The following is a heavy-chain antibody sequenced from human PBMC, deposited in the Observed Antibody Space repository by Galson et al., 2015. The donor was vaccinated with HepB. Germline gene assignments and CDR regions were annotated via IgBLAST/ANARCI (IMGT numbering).Heavy chain of an antibody. V-gene: IGHV3-30*02. CDR3: VKDRINSWAFDY. Sequence: SLRLSCAASGFTFSHYGMHWVRQAPGEGLEWVALVYSDGGHRVYADSVKGRFTISRDNSKNTVYLEMNGLRAEDTAVYYCVKDRINSWAFDYWGQGSLVIVSS. CDR2: VYSDGGHR. J-gene: IGHJ4*02. D-gene: IGHD6-13*01. CDR1: GFTFSHYG.